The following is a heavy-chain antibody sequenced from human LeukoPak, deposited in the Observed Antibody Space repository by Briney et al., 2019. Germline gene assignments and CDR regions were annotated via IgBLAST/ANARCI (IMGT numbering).Heavy chain of an antibody. D-gene: IGHD1-26*01. CDR1: GFTFSSYS. J-gene: IGHJ4*02. CDR2: ISSSSSTI. CDR3: ARDKQVVVVATTAYDY. Sequence: GGSLRLSCAASGFTFSSYSINWVRQAPGKGLEWVSYISSSSSTIYYADSVKGRFTISRDNAKNSLYLQMNSLTAEDTAVYYCARDKQVVVVATTAYDYWGQGTLVTVSS. V-gene: IGHV3-48*01.